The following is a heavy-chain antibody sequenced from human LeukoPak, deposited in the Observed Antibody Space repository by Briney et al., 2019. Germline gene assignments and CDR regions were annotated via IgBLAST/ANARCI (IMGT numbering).Heavy chain of an antibody. V-gene: IGHV7-4-1*02. CDR1: GYTFTTYA. D-gene: IGHD3-22*01. CDR2: INTNTGNP. CDR3: ARDWSSGYSTIFDS. Sequence: ASVKVSCKASGYTFTTYAMNWVRQAPGQGLEWMGWINTNTGNPTYAQGFTGRFVFSLDTSVSTAFLQISSLKAEDTAVYYCARDWSSGYSTIFDSWGQGTLVTVSS. J-gene: IGHJ4*02.